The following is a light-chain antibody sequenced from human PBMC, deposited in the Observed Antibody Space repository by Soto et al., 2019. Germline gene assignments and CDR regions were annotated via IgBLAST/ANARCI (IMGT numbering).Light chain of an antibody. CDR3: QSADSSGNAV. J-gene: IGLJ7*01. CDR2: KDS. Sequence: SYELTQPPSVSVSPGQTARITCSGDALPKQYAYWYQQKPGQAPVLVIYKDSERPSGIPERFSGSSSGTTVTLTISGVQAEDEADYYCQSADSSGNAVFGGGTQLTVL. CDR1: ALPKQY. V-gene: IGLV3-25*03.